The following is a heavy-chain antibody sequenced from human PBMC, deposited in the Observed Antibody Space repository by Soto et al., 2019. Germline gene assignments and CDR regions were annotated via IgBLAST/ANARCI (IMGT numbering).Heavy chain of an antibody. CDR1: GGFVTSGSYY. D-gene: IGHD1-1*01. J-gene: IGHJ3*02. CDR2: MSHSGGT. Sequence: QVQLQQWGAGLLKPSETLSLTCAVYGGFVTSGSYYWSWIRQPPEKGLEWIGEMSHSGGTHFNPSLKSGVTISVDTSKNQFALKMSSVTAADTALYYCARVERGTATTVVDAFDIWGPGTMVIVAS. CDR3: ARVERGTATTVVDAFDI. V-gene: IGHV4-34*01.